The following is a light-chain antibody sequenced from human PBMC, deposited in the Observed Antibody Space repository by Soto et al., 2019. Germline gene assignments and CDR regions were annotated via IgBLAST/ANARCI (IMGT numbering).Light chain of an antibody. CDR1: QSVSSSY. V-gene: IGKV3-20*01. CDR2: GAS. Sequence: EIVLTQSPGTLSLSPGDRATLSCRASQSVSSSYLAWYQQKPGQAPGLLIYGASSRATGIPDRFSGSGSGTDFTLTISRLEPEDFAVYYCQQYSSSPETFGQGTKVDIK. J-gene: IGKJ1*01. CDR3: QQYSSSPET.